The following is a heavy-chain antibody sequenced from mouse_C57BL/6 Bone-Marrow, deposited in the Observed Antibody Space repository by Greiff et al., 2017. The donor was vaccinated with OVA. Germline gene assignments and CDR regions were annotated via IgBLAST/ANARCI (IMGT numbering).Heavy chain of an antibody. CDR1: GYAFTNYL. Sequence: VQLQQSGAELVRPGTSVKVSCKASGYAFTNYLIEWVKQRPGQGLEWIGVINPGSGGTNYNEKFKGKATLTADKSSSTAYMQLSSLTSEDSAVYFCARGSSGYPFAYWGQGTLVTVSA. J-gene: IGHJ3*01. D-gene: IGHD3-2*02. CDR2: INPGSGGT. CDR3: ARGSSGYPFAY. V-gene: IGHV1-54*01.